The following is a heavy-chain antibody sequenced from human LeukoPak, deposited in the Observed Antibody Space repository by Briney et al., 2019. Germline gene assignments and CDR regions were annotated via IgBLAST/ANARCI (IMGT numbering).Heavy chain of an antibody. Sequence: PGGSLRLSCAASGFTFSSYAMHWVRQAPGKGLEWVAVISYDGSNKYYADSVKGRFTISRDNSKNTLYLQMNSLRAEDTAVYYCARDHSIVGYPVDYWGQGTLVTVSS. CDR2: ISYDGSNK. CDR1: GFTFSSYA. D-gene: IGHD5-12*01. V-gene: IGHV3-30-3*01. J-gene: IGHJ4*02. CDR3: ARDHSIVGYPVDY.